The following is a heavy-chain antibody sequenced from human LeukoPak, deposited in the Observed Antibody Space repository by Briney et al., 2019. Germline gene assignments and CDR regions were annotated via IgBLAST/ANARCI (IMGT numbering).Heavy chain of an antibody. CDR2: INSDGSST. D-gene: IGHD5-18*01. CDR3: ARDRPRDKVDTDAFDI. V-gene: IGHV3-74*01. J-gene: IGHJ3*02. Sequence: PGGSLRLSCAASGFTFSSYWMHWVRQGPGKGLVWVSRINSDGSSTSDADSVKGRFTISRDNSKNTLYLQMNSLRAEDTAVYYCARDRPRDKVDTDAFDIWGQGTMVTVSS. CDR1: GFTFSSYW.